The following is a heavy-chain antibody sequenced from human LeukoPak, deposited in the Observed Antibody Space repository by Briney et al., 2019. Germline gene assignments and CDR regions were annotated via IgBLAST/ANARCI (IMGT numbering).Heavy chain of an antibody. CDR1: GGTFSSYA. CDR3: ARGGIAVARAYDSFDP. J-gene: IGHJ5*02. D-gene: IGHD6-19*01. CDR2: IIPIFGTA. Sequence: SVKVSCKASGGTFSSYAISWVRQAPGQGLEWMGGIIPIFGTANYAQKFQGRVTITADKSTSTAYMELSSLRSEDTAVYYCARGGIAVARAYDSFDPWGQGTLVTVSS. V-gene: IGHV1-69*06.